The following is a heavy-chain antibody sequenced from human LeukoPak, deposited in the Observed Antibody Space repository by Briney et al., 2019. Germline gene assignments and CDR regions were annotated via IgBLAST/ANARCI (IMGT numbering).Heavy chain of an antibody. CDR3: VRGGGSGHFDY. CDR2: ISWNSGSI. Sequence: GGSLRLSCAASGFTFEGFAMHWVRQAPGKGLEWVSGISWNSGSIGYADSVKGRFTISRDNARNSLCLQMNSLRADDTAVYYCVRGGGSGHFDYWGQGTLGIVSS. D-gene: IGHD2-15*01. J-gene: IGHJ4*02. CDR1: GFTFEGFA. V-gene: IGHV3-9*01.